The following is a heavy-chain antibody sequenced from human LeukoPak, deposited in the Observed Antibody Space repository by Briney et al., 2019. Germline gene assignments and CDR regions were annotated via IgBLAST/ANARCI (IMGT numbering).Heavy chain of an antibody. CDR2: INPSGGST. Sequence: ASVKGSCRASGYTFTSYYMHWVRQAPGQGLEWMGIINPSGGSTSYAQKFQGRVTMTRDTSTSTVYMELSSLRSEDTAVYYCARDRWGNVEMATSIDYWGQGTLVTVSS. V-gene: IGHV1-46*01. CDR3: ARDRWGNVEMATSIDY. CDR1: GYTFTSYY. J-gene: IGHJ4*02. D-gene: IGHD5-24*01.